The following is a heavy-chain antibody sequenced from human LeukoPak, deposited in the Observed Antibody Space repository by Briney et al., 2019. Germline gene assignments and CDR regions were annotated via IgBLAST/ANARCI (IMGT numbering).Heavy chain of an antibody. CDR1: GFAVSSTY. CDR2: ISSSGSTI. CDR3: ARVRAYDSSGYNDAFDI. D-gene: IGHD3-22*01. J-gene: IGHJ3*02. V-gene: IGHV3-11*01. Sequence: GGSLRLSCAVSGFAVSSTYMSWIRQAPGKGLEWVSYISSSGSTIYYADSVKGRFTISRDNAKNSLYLQMNSLRAEDTAVYYCARVRAYDSSGYNDAFDIWGQGTMVTVS.